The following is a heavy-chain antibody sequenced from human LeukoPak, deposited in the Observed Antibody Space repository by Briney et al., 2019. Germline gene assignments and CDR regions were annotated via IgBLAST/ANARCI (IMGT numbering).Heavy chain of an antibody. CDR2: IYTSGST. D-gene: IGHD4-17*01. J-gene: IGHJ5*02. CDR1: GGSISSYY. CDR3: ARGTDYGDYNWFDP. Sequence: SETLSLTCTVSGGSISSYYWSWIRQPVGKGLEWIGRIYTSGSTNYNPSLKSRVTMSVDTSKNQFSLKLSSVTAADTAVYYCARGTDYGDYNWFDPWGQGTLVTVSS. V-gene: IGHV4-4*07.